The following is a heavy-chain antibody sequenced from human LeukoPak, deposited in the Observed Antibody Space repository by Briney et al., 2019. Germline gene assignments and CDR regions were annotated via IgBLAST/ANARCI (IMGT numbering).Heavy chain of an antibody. J-gene: IGHJ4*02. Sequence: GGSLRLSCAASRFTFSSYSMSWVRQAPGKGLEWISVISGSSGTTFYADSVKGRFTISRDNSKNTLDLQMNSLRAEDTAVYYCARESWRYSPIDYWGQGTLVTVSS. D-gene: IGHD5-18*01. CDR2: ISGSSGTT. CDR3: ARESWRYSPIDY. V-gene: IGHV3-23*01. CDR1: RFTFSSYS.